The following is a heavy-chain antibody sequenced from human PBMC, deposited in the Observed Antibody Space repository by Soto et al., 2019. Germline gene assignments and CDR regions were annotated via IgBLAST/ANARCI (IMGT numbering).Heavy chain of an antibody. CDR3: SGEGDYYGSGSGY. V-gene: IGHV1-69*08. CDR1: GGTFSSYT. D-gene: IGHD3-10*01. J-gene: IGHJ4*02. CDR2: IISILGIA. Sequence: QVQLVQSGAEVKKPGSSVKVSCKASGGTFSSYTISWVRQAPGQGREWMGRIISILGIANYAQKFQGRVTITADKSTSTAYMELSSLRSEDTAVYYWSGEGDYYGSGSGYWGQGTLVTVSS.